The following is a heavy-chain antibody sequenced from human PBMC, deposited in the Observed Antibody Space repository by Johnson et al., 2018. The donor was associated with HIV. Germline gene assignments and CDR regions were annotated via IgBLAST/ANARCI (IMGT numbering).Heavy chain of an antibody. J-gene: IGHJ3*01. Sequence: VQLVESGGGLERPGGSLRLSCAASGFFFDDYGMTWVRQPPGRGLEWVSGINWNGGSTGYTDSAQGRFTISRDNAKNSLYLQMNSLRVEDTALYYCARLMAARTLDDAFDLWGQGTMVTVSS. V-gene: IGHV3-20*04. CDR3: ARLMAARTLDDAFDL. CDR1: GFFFDDYG. CDR2: INWNGGST. D-gene: IGHD6-13*01.